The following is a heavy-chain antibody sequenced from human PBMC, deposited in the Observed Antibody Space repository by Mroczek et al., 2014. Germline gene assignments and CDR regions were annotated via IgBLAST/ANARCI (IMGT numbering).Heavy chain of an antibody. CDR2: ISYDGSNK. CDR3: AKDRNSGSYIFDY. J-gene: IGHJ4*02. D-gene: IGHD1-26*01. V-gene: IGHV3-30*18. Sequence: QVQLVQSGGGVVQPGRSLRLSCAASGFTFSSYGMHWVRQAPGKGLEWVAVISYDGSNKYYADSVKGRFTISRDNSKNTLYLQMNSLRAEDTAVYYCAKDRNSGSYIFDYWGQGTLVTVSS. CDR1: GFTFSSYG.